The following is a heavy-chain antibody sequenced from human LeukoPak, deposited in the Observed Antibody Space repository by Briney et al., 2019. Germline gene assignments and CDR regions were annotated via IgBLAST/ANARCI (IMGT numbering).Heavy chain of an antibody. CDR3: ASKLVVVNSPGYYYGMDV. J-gene: IGHJ6*02. CDR1: GFTFSSYA. D-gene: IGHD2-15*01. V-gene: IGHV3-23*01. CDR2: ISGSGGST. Sequence: GSLRLSCAASGFTFSSYAMSWVRQAPGKGLEWVSAISGSGGSTYYADSVKGRFTISRDNSKNTLYLQMNSLRAEDTAVYYCASKLVVVNSPGYYYGMDVWGQGTTVTVSS.